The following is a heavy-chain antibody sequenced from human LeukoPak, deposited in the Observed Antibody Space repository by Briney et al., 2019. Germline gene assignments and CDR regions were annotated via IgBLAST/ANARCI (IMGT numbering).Heavy chain of an antibody. CDR1: GGTFSSYA. Sequence: SVKVSCKASGGTFSSYAISWVRQAPGQGLGWMGGIIPIFGTANYAQKFQGRATITADESTSTAYMELSSLRSEDTAVYYCARDSGYGDYFDYWGQGTLVTVSS. D-gene: IGHD4-17*01. J-gene: IGHJ4*02. V-gene: IGHV1-69*01. CDR3: ARDSGYGDYFDY. CDR2: IIPIFGTA.